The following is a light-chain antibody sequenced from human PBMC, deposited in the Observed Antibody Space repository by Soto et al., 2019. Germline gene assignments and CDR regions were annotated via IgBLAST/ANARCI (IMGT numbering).Light chain of an antibody. J-gene: IGKJ1*01. CDR3: LQGYSNPWT. V-gene: IGKV1-39*01. CDR2: AAS. CDR1: QSVNTY. Sequence: DIQMTQSPSSLSASVGDRVTITCRASQSVNTYLHWYQQKAGQAPKLLIYAASNLQSGVPSRFSGRGSGTDFTLTVESLQPEDFETYYCLQGYSNPWTLGPGPKV.